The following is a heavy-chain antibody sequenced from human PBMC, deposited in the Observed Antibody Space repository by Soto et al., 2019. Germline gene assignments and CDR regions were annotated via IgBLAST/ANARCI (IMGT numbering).Heavy chain of an antibody. J-gene: IGHJ6*02. CDR3: ARSPGNHYHYYAMDV. V-gene: IGHV4-39*01. Sequence: QLQLQESGPGLVKPSETLSLNCTVSGGSISSNTYYWEWIRQPPGKGLEWIGTIFYSGNTYYNPSLRGRVTMSVDSSKNQLSLKLSSVTAADTAVYYCARSPGNHYHYYAMDVWGQGTMVTVSS. CDR2: IFYSGNT. D-gene: IGHD6-13*01. CDR1: GGSISSNTYY.